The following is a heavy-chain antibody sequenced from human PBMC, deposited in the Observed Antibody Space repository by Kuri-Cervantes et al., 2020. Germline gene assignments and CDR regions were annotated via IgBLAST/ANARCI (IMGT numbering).Heavy chain of an antibody. V-gene: IGHV3-7*03. Sequence: GGSLRLSCAASGFTFSRHWINWVRQAPGKGLEWVANINQDGSEEFYVDSVKGRFTISRDNAKNSLYLQMNSLRAEDTAVYYCARRDLHDAFDIWGQGTMVTVSS. J-gene: IGHJ3*02. CDR3: ARRDLHDAFDI. CDR1: GFTFSRHW. CDR2: INQDGSEE.